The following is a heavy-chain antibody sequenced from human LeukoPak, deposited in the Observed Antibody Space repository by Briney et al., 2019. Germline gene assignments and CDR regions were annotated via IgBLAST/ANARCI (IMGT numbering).Heavy chain of an antibody. V-gene: IGHV1-2*02. Sequence: ASVKVSCKASGYTFTGYYMHWVRQAPGQGLEWMGWINPNSGGTNYAQKFQGRVTFTRNTSINTAYMELNSLRSEDTAVYYCARMTVSGRDNWFDPWGQGTLVTVSS. D-gene: IGHD6-19*01. CDR2: INPNSGGT. CDR3: ARMTVSGRDNWFDP. J-gene: IGHJ5*02. CDR1: GYTFTGYY.